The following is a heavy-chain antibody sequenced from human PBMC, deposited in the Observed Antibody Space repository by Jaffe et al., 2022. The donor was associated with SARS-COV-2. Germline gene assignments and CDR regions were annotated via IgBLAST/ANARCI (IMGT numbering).Heavy chain of an antibody. D-gene: IGHD3-16*01. J-gene: IGHJ5*02. Sequence: QVQLQESGPGLVKPSETLSLTCTVSGGSISSYFWSWIRQPPGKGLEWIGYIYYSGSTNYNPSLKSRVSMSVDASKKQFSLKLSSVTAADTAVYYCATLTLLNWFDPWGQGILVTVSS. V-gene: IGHV4-59*08. CDR3: ATLTLLNWFDP. CDR1: GGSISSYF. CDR2: IYYSGST.